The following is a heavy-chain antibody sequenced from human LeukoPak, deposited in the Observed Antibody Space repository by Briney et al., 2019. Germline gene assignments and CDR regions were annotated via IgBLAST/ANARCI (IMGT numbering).Heavy chain of an antibody. CDR3: ARGGSSWYPFVFDY. CDR1: GGSISSYY. Sequence: PSETLSLTCTVSGGSISSYYWSWIRQPPGKGLEWIGYIYYSGSTNYNPSLKSRVTISVDTSKNQFSPKLSSVTAADTAVYYCARGGSSWYPFVFDYWGQGTLVTVSS. J-gene: IGHJ4*02. V-gene: IGHV4-59*01. D-gene: IGHD6-13*01. CDR2: IYYSGST.